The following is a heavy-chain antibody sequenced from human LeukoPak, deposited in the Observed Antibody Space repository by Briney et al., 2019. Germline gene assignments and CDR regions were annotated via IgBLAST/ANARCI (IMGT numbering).Heavy chain of an antibody. CDR1: GGTFSSYA. D-gene: IGHD6-13*01. J-gene: IGHJ4*02. V-gene: IGHV1-69*06. CDR2: IIPIFGTA. Sequence: GASVKVSCKASGGTFSSYAISWVRQAPGQGLEWMGGIIPIFGTANYAQKFQGRVTITADKSTSTAYMELSSLRSEDTAVYYCARAIAAAGTLGRWGQGTLVTVSS. CDR3: ARAIAAAGTLGR.